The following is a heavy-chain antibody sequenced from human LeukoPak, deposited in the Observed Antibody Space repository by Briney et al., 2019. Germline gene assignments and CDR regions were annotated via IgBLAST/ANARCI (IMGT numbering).Heavy chain of an antibody. CDR3: AKQAARQEFDY. Sequence: GGSLRLSCAASGFTFSRYWMTWVRQAPGKGLEWVAVIWYDGSNKYYADSVKGRFTISRDNSKNTLYLQMNSLRAEDTAVYYCAKQAARQEFDYWGQGTLVTVSS. V-gene: IGHV3-33*08. D-gene: IGHD6-6*01. CDR2: IWYDGSNK. J-gene: IGHJ4*02. CDR1: GFTFSRYW.